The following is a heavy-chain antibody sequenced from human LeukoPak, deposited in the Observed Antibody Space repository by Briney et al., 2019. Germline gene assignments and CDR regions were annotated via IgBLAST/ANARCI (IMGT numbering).Heavy chain of an antibody. V-gene: IGHV3-30*02. CDR1: GFNLSSYA. J-gene: IGHJ4*02. CDR3: AKEYTPSSPLGELDS. D-gene: IGHD6-6*01. Sequence: GGSLRLSCAVSGFNLSSYAMHWVRQAPGKGLEWVAVIRHDEANSFYADSVQGRFTISRDTSKKLLYLQMNSLRVEDTAVYYCAKEYTPSSPLGELDSWGQGTLVTVSS. CDR2: IRHDEANS.